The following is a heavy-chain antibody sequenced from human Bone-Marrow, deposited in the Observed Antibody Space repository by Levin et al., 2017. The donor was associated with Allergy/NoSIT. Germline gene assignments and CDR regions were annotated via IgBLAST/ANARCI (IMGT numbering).Heavy chain of an antibody. CDR1: GFTFSSYG. J-gene: IGHJ6*02. CDR2: IWYDGSNK. V-gene: IGHV3-33*01. CDR3: ARDGYGTVYYYGMDV. Sequence: GGSLRLSCAASGFTFSSYGMHWVRQAPGKGLEWVAVIWYDGSNKYYADSVKGRFTISRDNSKNTLYLQMNSLRAEDTAVYYCARDGYGTVYYYGMDVWGQGTTVTVSS. D-gene: IGHD3-10*01.